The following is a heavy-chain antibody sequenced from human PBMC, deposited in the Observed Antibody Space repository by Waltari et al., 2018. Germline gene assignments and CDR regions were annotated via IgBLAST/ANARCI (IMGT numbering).Heavy chain of an antibody. CDR1: GYTFTSYA. V-gene: IGHV1-8*02. CDR3: ARAGRFRGVVDY. J-gene: IGHJ4*02. D-gene: IGHD3-10*01. Sequence: QVQLVQSGAEVKKPGASVKVSCKASGYTFTSYAMHWVRQAPGQRLEWMGWMNPNSGNKGYAQKFQGRVTMTRNTSISTAYMELSSLRSEDTAVYYCARAGRFRGVVDYWGQGTLVTVSS. CDR2: MNPNSGNK.